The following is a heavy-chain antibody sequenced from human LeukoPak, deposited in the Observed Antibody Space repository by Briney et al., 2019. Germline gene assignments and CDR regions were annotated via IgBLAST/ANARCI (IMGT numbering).Heavy chain of an antibody. V-gene: IGHV4-59*01. J-gene: IGHJ4*02. D-gene: IGHD2-2*01. CDR3: ARGYCSSTSCSYFDY. CDR1: GGSISSYY. CDR2: IYYSGST. Sequence: SETLSLTCTDSGGSISSYYWSWIRQPPGKGLEWIGYIYYSGSTNYNPSLKSRVTISVDTSKNQFSLKLSSVTAADTAVYYCARGYCSSTSCSYFDYWGQGTLVTVSS.